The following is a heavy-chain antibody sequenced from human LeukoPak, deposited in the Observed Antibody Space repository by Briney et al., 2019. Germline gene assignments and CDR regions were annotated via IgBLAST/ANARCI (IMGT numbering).Heavy chain of an antibody. CDR1: GFTFSNYS. CDR3: GGDAFDCGSDAFDV. CDR2: INPDGSGK. J-gene: IGHJ3*01. D-gene: IGHD2-21*01. Sequence: GGSLRLSCAASGFTFSNYSMSWVRQAPGKGLEWVAGINPDGSGKTYVASVKGRFTISRDNAKNSRYVEMNSLRGEDTALYYCGGDAFDCGSDAFDVWGHGTVVTVSS. V-gene: IGHV3-7*01.